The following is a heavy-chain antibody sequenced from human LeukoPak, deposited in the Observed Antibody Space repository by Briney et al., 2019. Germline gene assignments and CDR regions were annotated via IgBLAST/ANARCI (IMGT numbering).Heavy chain of an antibody. D-gene: IGHD4-17*01. CDR2: ISGSGGRT. V-gene: IGHV3-23*01. J-gene: IGHJ4*02. Sequence: GGSLRLSCTASGFTFSNYAMCWVRQAPGKGLEWVSAISGSGGRTDHADSVKGRFTVSRDNSKNTVSLQMNSLRAEDTAIYFCAKHRENYGDSCLDDNWGQGTLVTVSS. CDR3: AKHRENYGDSCLDDN. CDR1: GFTFSNYA.